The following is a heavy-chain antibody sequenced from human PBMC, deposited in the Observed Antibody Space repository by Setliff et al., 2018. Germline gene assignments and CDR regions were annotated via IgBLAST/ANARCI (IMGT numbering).Heavy chain of an antibody. J-gene: IGHJ4*02. CDR3: AKDGYNWLPFDS. CDR1: GFTFSGYS. V-gene: IGHV3-21*05. D-gene: IGHD5-12*01. Sequence: PGGSLRLSCAASGFTFSGYSMNWVRQAPGKGLEWVSYISSSSSYIYYADSVKGRFTISRDNAKNSLYLQMNSLRAEDTATYYCAKDGYNWLPFDSWGQGTLVTDSS. CDR2: ISSSSSYI.